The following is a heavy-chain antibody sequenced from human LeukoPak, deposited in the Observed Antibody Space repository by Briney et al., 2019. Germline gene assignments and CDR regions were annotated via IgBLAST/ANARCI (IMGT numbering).Heavy chain of an antibody. J-gene: IGHJ3*02. Sequence: SETLSLTCTVSGGSISSSSYYWGWIRQPPGKGLEWIGSIYYSGSTYYNPSLKSRVTISVDTSKNQFSLKLSSVTAADTAVYYCARLCRDGGYSYGFCAFDIWGQGTIVTVSS. V-gene: IGHV4-39*01. CDR3: ARLCRDGGYSYGFCAFDI. CDR1: GGSISSSSYY. CDR2: IYYSGST. D-gene: IGHD5-18*01.